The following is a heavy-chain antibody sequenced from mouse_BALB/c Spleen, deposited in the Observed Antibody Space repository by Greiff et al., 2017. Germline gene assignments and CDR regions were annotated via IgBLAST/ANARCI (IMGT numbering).Heavy chain of an antibody. Sequence: VQLQQPGAELVRPGASVKLSCKASGYTFTSYWINWVKQRPGQGLEWIGNIYPSDSYTNYNQKFKDKATLTVDKSSSTAYMQLSSPTSEDSAVYYCTRGRVGFDYWGQGTTLTVYS. V-gene: IGHV1-69*02. J-gene: IGHJ2*01. CDR1: GYTFTSYW. CDR3: TRGRVGFDY. CDR2: IYPSDSYT.